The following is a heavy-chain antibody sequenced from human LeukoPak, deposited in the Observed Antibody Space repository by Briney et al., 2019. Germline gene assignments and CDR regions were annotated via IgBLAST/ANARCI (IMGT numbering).Heavy chain of an antibody. V-gene: IGHV3-66*01. CDR2: IYSGGST. D-gene: IGHD3/OR15-3a*01. Sequence: PGGSLRLSCAASGLTVSSNYMSRVRQAPGKGLEWISVIYSGGSTNYVDSVKGRFTISRDNAKNTLYLQMNSLRAEDTAVYYCARDWTHRSFDIWGQGTMVTVSS. J-gene: IGHJ3*02. CDR1: GLTVSSNY. CDR3: ARDWTHRSFDI.